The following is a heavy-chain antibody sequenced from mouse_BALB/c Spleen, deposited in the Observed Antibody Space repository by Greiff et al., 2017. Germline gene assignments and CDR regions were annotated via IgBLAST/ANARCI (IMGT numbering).Heavy chain of an antibody. CDR1: GYSFTSYY. Sequence: EVKLQESGPELMKPGASVKISCKASGYSFTSYYMHWVKQSHGKSLEWIGYIDPFNGGTSYNQKFKGKATLTVDKSSSTAYMHLSSLTSEDSAVYYCATNSLLRLPGYWGQGTTLTVSS. CDR3: ATNSLLRLPGY. CDR2: IDPFNGGT. V-gene: IGHV1S135*01. D-gene: IGHD1-2*01. J-gene: IGHJ2*01.